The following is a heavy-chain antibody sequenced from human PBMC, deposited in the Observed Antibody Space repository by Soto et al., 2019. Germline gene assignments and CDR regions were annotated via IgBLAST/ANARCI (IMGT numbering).Heavy chain of an antibody. CDR3: ARDPQDGVWVALLDY. V-gene: IGHV3-30-3*01. J-gene: IGHJ4*02. Sequence: HPGGSLRLSCAASGFTFSSYAMHWVRQAPGKGLEWVAVISYDGSNQYYADSVKGRFTISRDNSKNTLYLQMNSLRAEDTAVYYCARDPQDGVWVALLDYWGQGTLVTVSS. CDR2: ISYDGSNQ. D-gene: IGHD2-15*01. CDR1: GFTFSSYA.